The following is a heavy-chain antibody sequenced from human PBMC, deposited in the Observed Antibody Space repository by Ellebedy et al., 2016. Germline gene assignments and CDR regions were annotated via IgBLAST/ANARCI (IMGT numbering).Heavy chain of an antibody. D-gene: IGHD2-15*01. V-gene: IGHV3-21*01. Sequence: GESLKISXAASGFTFSSYSMNWVRQAPGKGLEWVSSISSSSSYIYYADSVKGRFTISRDNAKNSLYLQMNSLRAEDTAVYYCARYCSGGSCYTYYYYYGMDVWGQGTTVTVSS. J-gene: IGHJ6*02. CDR3: ARYCSGGSCYTYYYYYGMDV. CDR2: ISSSSSYI. CDR1: GFTFSSYS.